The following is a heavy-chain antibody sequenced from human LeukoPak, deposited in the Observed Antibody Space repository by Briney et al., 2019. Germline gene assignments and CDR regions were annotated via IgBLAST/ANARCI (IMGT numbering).Heavy chain of an antibody. Sequence: GESLKISCKGSGYSFTNYWIGWVRQMPGKGLEWVGIIYPGDSETRYSPSFQGQVIISADKSITTAYLQWSSLKASDIAMYYCARYSGSYSKSFDAWGQGTLVTVSS. V-gene: IGHV5-51*01. CDR1: GYSFTNYW. CDR3: ARYSGSYSKSFDA. CDR2: IYPGDSET. J-gene: IGHJ4*02. D-gene: IGHD1-26*01.